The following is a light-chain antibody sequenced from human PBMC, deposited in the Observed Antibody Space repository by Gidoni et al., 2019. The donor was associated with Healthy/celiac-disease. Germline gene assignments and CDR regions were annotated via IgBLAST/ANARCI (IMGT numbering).Light chain of an antibody. Sequence: EIVLTQSPATLSLSPGERATLSRRASQSVTSYLAWYQQKPGKAPRLLIYDASSRPTGIPARFSGSGSGTDFTLTISSLEPEDFAVYYCQQRSHWPPITFGQGTRLEIK. J-gene: IGKJ5*01. V-gene: IGKV3-11*01. CDR2: DAS. CDR3: QQRSHWPPIT. CDR1: QSVTSY.